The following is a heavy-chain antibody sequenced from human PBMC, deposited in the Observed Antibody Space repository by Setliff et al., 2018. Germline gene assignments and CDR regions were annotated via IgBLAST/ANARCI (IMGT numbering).Heavy chain of an antibody. J-gene: IGHJ4*02. CDR1: GFTFSSYG. CDR2: VHYDGVNK. V-gene: IGHV3-30*02. CDR3: ARSRDDYSLWDS. Sequence: PGGSLRLSCAASGFTFSSYGMHWVRQAPGKGLEWVAFVHYDGVNKHYRDSVKGRFTISRDNSKNTLYLQMNSLRPDNTAVYYCARSRDDYSLWDSWGQGTLVTVSS. D-gene: IGHD4-4*01.